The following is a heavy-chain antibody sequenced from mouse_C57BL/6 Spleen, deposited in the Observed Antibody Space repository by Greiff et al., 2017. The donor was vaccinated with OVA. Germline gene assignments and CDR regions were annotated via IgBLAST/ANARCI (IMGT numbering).Heavy chain of an antibody. CDR2: INPGSGGT. Sequence: VQLQQSGAELVRPGTSVKVSCKASGYAFTNYLIEWVKQRPGQGLEWIGVINPGSGGTNYNEKFKGKATLTADKSSSTAYMQLSSLTSEDSAVYFCARGYGSSPYYFDYWGQGTTLTVSS. V-gene: IGHV1-54*01. CDR1: GYAFTNYL. D-gene: IGHD1-1*01. CDR3: ARGYGSSPYYFDY. J-gene: IGHJ2*01.